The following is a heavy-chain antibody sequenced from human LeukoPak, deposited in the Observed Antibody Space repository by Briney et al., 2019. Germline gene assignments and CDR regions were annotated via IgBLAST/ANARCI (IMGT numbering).Heavy chain of an antibody. J-gene: IGHJ4*02. CDR3: ARAGILTGYYLDY. V-gene: IGHV3-66*01. Sequence: PSETLSLTCTVSGGSISSYYWSWIRQPPGKGLEWVSVIYSGGSTYNADSVKGRFTISRDNSKNTLYLQMNSLRAEDTAVYYCARAGILTGYYLDYWGQGTLVTVSS. CDR2: IYSGGST. CDR1: GGSISSYY. D-gene: IGHD3-9*01.